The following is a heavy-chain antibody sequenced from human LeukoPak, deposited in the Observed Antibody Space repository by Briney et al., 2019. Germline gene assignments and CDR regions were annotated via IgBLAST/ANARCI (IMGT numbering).Heavy chain of an antibody. D-gene: IGHD3-22*01. J-gene: IGHJ2*01. Sequence: PGGSLRLSCAASGSTFSRYAMSWVRQAPGKGLEWLSAISESDGSTYYADSVKGRFTISRDNSKNTLYLQMNSLGADDTAVYYCAKDLIRSTMIVAAGPFDLWGRGTLVTVSS. V-gene: IGHV3-23*01. CDR2: ISESDGST. CDR1: GSTFSRYA. CDR3: AKDLIRSTMIVAAGPFDL.